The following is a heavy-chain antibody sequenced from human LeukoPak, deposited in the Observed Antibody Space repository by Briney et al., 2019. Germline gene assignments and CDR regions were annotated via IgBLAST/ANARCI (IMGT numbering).Heavy chain of an antibody. CDR2: ISAYNGNT. CDR1: GYTFTSYG. CDR3: ARRRVDGDYPLRNWYFDL. V-gene: IGHV1-18*01. Sequence: GASVKVSCKASGYTFTSYGISWVRQAPGQGLEWMGWISAYNGNTNYAQKLQGRVTMTTDTSTSTAYMELRSLRSDDTAVYYCARRRVDGDYPLRNWYFDLWGRGTLVTVSS. D-gene: IGHD4-17*01. J-gene: IGHJ2*01.